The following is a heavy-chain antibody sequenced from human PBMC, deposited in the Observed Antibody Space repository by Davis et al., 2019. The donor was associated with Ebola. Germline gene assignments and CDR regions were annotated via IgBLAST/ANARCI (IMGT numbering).Heavy chain of an antibody. CDR1: GFTFSDYY. V-gene: IGHV3-11*06. D-gene: IGHD1-26*01. CDR2: ISDSSSYI. CDR3: ARLDDGIVGVFNWFDP. J-gene: IGHJ5*02. Sequence: GESLKISCAASGFTFSDYYMSWIRQAPGKGLEWVSYISDSSSYIYYADSVKGRFTISRDNAKNSLYLQMNSLRAEDTAVYYCARLDDGIVGVFNWFDPWGQGTLVTVSS.